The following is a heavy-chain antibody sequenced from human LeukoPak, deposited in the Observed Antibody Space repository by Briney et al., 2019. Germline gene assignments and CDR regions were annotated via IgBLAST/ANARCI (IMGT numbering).Heavy chain of an antibody. CDR2: ISADGSST. V-gene: IGHV3-74*01. D-gene: IGHD1-26*01. CDR1: GFTFNSHW. J-gene: IGHJ4*02. Sequence: GSLRLSCAASGFTFNSHWMYWVRQAPGRGLVWVSGISADGSSTRYADSVNGRFTISRDNDKNTLYLQMNSLRAEDTAVYYCGRDGQGSTPLDYWGQGTLVTVSS. CDR3: GRDGQGSTPLDY.